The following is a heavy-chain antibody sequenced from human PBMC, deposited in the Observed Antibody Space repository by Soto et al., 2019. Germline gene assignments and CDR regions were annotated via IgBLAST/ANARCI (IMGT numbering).Heavy chain of an antibody. J-gene: IGHJ4*02. CDR3: AKWSGFGDL. D-gene: IGHD3-10*01. V-gene: IGHV3-23*01. Sequence: GGFLRLSCAASGFAFSDYSITWVRQAPGKGLEYVSGITGSGGLSFYADSVRGRFTVSRDNSKNTVYLQMNSLRLEDTAVYYCAKWSGFGDLWGQGTPVTVSS. CDR2: ITGSGGLS. CDR1: GFAFSDYS.